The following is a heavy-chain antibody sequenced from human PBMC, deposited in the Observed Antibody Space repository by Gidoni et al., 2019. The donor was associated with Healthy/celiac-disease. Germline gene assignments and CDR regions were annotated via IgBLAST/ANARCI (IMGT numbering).Heavy chain of an antibody. J-gene: IGHJ3*02. D-gene: IGHD3-10*01. CDR2: IIPILGIA. CDR1: GGTFSSYT. V-gene: IGHV1-69*08. CDR3: ARDRGALAFDI. Sequence: QVKLVQSGAEVTKPGSSGQVSCKASGGTFSSYTISWVRQAPGQGLEWMGRIIPILGIANYAQKFQGRVTITADKSTSTAYMELSSLRSEDTAVYYCARDRGALAFDIWGQGTMVTVSS.